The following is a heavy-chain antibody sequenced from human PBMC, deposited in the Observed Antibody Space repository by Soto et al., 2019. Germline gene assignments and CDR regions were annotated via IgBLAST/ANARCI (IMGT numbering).Heavy chain of an antibody. V-gene: IGHV3-7*03. CDR1: GFTFSSFW. CDR2: IKQDGSEK. D-gene: IGHD3-16*02. J-gene: IGHJ5*02. CDR3: AAYCYTMTCTHFHGYS. Sequence: EVQLVESGGGLVQLGGSRRLSCAASGFTFSSFWMTWVRQAPGKGLEWVANIKQDGSEKYYVDSVKGRFTISRDNARNSLFLEMNSLRVEDTAVYYCAAYCYTMTCTHFHGYSWGQGTQVTVSS.